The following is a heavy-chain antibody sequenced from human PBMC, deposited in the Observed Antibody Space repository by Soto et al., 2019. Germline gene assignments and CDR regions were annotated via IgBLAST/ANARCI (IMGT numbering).Heavy chain of an antibody. Sequence: GSLRLSCAASGINFSRAWMSWVRQAPGKGLEWVGRIKSKFDGETIDYAAPVKGRFTISRDDSKNIVYLQMNSLNTEDTAVYYCARGPSGDKVDYWGQGTLVTVSS. D-gene: IGHD7-27*01. CDR3: ARGPSGDKVDY. CDR1: GINFSRAW. J-gene: IGHJ4*02. CDR2: IKSKFDGETI. V-gene: IGHV3-15*01.